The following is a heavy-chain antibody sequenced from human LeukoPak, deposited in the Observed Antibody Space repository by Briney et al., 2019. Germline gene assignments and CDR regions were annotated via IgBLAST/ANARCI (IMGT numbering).Heavy chain of an antibody. CDR1: GFTFNTYP. J-gene: IGHJ4*02. Sequence: GGSLRLSCTASGFTFNTYPMHWVRQAPGKGLEWVAFIRYDGSNKYYADSVKGRFTISRDNSKNTLYLQMNSLRAEDTAVYYCAKDFSSGWAHSTYFDYWGQGTLVPVSS. V-gene: IGHV3-30*02. CDR2: IRYDGSNK. D-gene: IGHD6-19*01. CDR3: AKDFSSGWAHSTYFDY.